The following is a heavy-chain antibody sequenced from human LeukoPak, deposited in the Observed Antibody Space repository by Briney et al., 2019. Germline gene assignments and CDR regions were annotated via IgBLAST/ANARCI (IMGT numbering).Heavy chain of an antibody. CDR3: ARVNTSLFDP. CDR1: GGSFSGYY. V-gene: IGHV4-34*01. J-gene: IGHJ5*02. Sequence: PSETLSLTCAVYGGSFSGYYWSWIRQPPGKGLEWIGVINHSGSTNYNPSLKSRVTISVDTSKNQFSLKLSSVTAADTAVYYCARVNTSLFDPWGQGTLVTVSS. D-gene: IGHD3-16*01. CDR2: INHSGST.